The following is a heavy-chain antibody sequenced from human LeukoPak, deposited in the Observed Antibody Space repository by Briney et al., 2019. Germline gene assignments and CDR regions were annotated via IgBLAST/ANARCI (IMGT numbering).Heavy chain of an antibody. CDR3: ARVAAMVTPYYYYYMDV. CDR2: IYYSGST. D-gene: IGHD5-18*01. V-gene: IGHV4-59*01. CDR1: GGSISSYY. J-gene: IGHJ6*03. Sequence: KASETLSLTCTVSGGSISSYYWSWIRQPPGKGLEWIGYIYYSGSTNYNPSLKSRVTISIDTSKNQFSLKLSSVTAADTAVYYCARVAAMVTPYYYYYMDVWGKGTTVTVSS.